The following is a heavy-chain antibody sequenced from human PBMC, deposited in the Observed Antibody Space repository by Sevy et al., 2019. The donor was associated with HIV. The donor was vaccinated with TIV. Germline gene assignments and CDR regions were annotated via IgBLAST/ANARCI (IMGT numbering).Heavy chain of an antibody. CDR1: GFTFSGSA. CDR3: TAAVTYYYDN. D-gene: IGHD2-21*02. J-gene: IGHJ4*01. Sequence: GGSLRLSCAASGFTFSGSAIHWVRQAPGRGLEWVGRIRTKPNNYATSFVASVGGRFSISRDDSKNTAYLQLNSLKTEDTAVYYCTAAVTYYYDNWGHGTLVTVSS. V-gene: IGHV3-73*01. CDR2: IRTKPNNYAT.